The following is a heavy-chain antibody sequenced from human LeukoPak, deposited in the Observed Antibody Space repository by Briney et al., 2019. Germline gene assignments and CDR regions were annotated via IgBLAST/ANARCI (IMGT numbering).Heavy chain of an antibody. J-gene: IGHJ4*02. D-gene: IGHD6-19*01. Sequence: ASVKVSCKASGYTFTGYYMHWVRQAPGQGLEWMGWINPNSGGTNYAQKFQGRVTMTRDTSISTAYMELSRMRSDDTAVYYCAREAPYGSGWHGGCYWSQGTLVTVSS. CDR1: GYTFTGYY. CDR2: INPNSGGT. CDR3: AREAPYGSGWHGGCY. V-gene: IGHV1-2*02.